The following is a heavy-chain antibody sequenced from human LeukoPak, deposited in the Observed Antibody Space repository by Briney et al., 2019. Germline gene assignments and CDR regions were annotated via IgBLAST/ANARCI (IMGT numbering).Heavy chain of an antibody. CDR2: IWYDGSNK. D-gene: IGHD2-8*02. Sequence: GGSLRLSCAASGFTFSSYGMHWVRQAPGKGLEWVAVIWYDGSNKYYADSVKGRFTISRDNSKNTLYLQMNSLRAEDTAVYYCARGALYMYCFDYWGQGTLVTVSS. CDR3: ARGALYMYCFDY. J-gene: IGHJ4*02. V-gene: IGHV3-33*01. CDR1: GFTFSSYG.